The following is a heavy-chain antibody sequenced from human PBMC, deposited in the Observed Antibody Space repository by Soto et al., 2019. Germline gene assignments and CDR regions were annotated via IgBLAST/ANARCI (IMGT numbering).Heavy chain of an antibody. Sequence: ASVKVSCKASGYTFPSYAMHWVRQAPGQRLEWMGWINAGNGNTKYSQKFQGRVTITRDTSASTAYMELSSLRSEDTAVYYCARTVGYYYGMDVWGQGTTVTVSS. D-gene: IGHD4-17*01. CDR3: ARTVGYYYGMDV. CDR1: GYTFPSYA. J-gene: IGHJ6*02. CDR2: INAGNGNT. V-gene: IGHV1-3*01.